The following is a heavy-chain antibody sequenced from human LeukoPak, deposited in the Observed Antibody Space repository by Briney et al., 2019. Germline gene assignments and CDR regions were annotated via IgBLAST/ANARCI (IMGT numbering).Heavy chain of an antibody. CDR1: GFTVSSNY. CDR3: ARGARGDYIYWYFDL. CDR2: IYSGGST. V-gene: IGHV3-53*01. Sequence: GGSLRLSCAASGFTVSSNYMSWVRQAPGKGLEWVSVIYSGGSTYYADSVKGRSTISRDNSKNTLYLQMNSLRAEDTAVYYCARGARGDYIYWYFDLWGRGTLVTVSS. D-gene: IGHD4-17*01. J-gene: IGHJ2*01.